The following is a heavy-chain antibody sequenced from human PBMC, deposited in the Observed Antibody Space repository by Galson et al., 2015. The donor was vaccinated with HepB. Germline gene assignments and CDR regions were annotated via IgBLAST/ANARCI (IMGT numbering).Heavy chain of an antibody. D-gene: IGHD2-2*01. CDR1: GFTFSSYS. J-gene: IGHJ3*02. CDR3: ARVLGYCSSTSCYPRGYSYGSPGAFDI. CDR2: ISSNSNYI. V-gene: IGHV3-21*01. Sequence: SLRLSCAASGFTFSSYSMNWVRQAPGKGLEWVSSISSNSNYIHYADSLKGRFTISRDNAKNSLYLQINSLRAEDTAVYYCARVLGYCSSTSCYPRGYSYGSPGAFDIWGQGTMVTVSS.